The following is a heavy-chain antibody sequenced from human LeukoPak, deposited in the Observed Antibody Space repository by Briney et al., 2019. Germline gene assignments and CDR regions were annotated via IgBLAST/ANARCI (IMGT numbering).Heavy chain of an antibody. CDR2: ITSGTTYI. Sequence: GGSLRLSCAASGFTFSDYNMNWVRQSPEKGLEWVSSITSGTTYIYYADTVRGRFTLSRDNAKNSLYLQMNSLRAEDTAVYYCARWPYSSSYYFDYWGQGTLVTVSS. V-gene: IGHV3-21*01. J-gene: IGHJ4*02. CDR1: GFTFSDYN. D-gene: IGHD6-6*01. CDR3: ARWPYSSSYYFDY.